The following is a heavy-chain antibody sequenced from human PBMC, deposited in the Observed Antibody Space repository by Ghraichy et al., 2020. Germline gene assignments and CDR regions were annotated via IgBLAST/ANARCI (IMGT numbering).Heavy chain of an antibody. CDR3: VRGPSAHGDYGYFDY. D-gene: IGHD4-17*01. Sequence: GGSLRLSCAASGFTFSSYWMHWVRQAPGKGLMWVSRINSDGSSTSYADSVKGRFTISRDNAKNTLYLQMNSLRAEDTAVYYCVRGPSAHGDYGYFDYWGQGTLVTVSS. CDR2: INSDGSST. V-gene: IGHV3-74*01. J-gene: IGHJ4*02. CDR1: GFTFSSYW.